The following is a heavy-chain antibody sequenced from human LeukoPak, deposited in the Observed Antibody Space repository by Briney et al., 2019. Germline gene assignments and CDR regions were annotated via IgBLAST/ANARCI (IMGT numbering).Heavy chain of an antibody. CDR2: IHGDGRDK. J-gene: IGHJ4*02. CDR1: GFTFSRYW. Sequence: PGGSLRLSCAAAGFTFSRYWMNWVRQAPGEGRGWVANIHGDGRDKYYVGSVRGRFTISRDNADNALYLQMNSLRGDDTALYYCARGVDSAIDWWGQGALVTVSS. V-gene: IGHV3-7*01. CDR3: ARGVDSAIDW. D-gene: IGHD3-9*01.